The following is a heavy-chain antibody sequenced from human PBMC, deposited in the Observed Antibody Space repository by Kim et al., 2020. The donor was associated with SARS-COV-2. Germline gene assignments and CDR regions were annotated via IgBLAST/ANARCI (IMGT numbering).Heavy chain of an antibody. V-gene: IGHV4-31*03. CDR1: GGSISSGGYY. J-gene: IGHJ6*02. CDR3: ARAQRVGADYYGMDV. Sequence: SETLSLTCTVSGGSISSGGYYWSWIRQHPGKGLEWIGYIYYSGSTYYNPSLKSRVTISVDTSKNQFSLKLSSVTAAHTAVYYCARAQRVGADYYGMDVWGQGTTVTVSS. CDR2: IYYSGST. D-gene: IGHD1-26*01.